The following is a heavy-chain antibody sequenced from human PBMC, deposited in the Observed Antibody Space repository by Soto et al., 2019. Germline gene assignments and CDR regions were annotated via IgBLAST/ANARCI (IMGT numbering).Heavy chain of an antibody. CDR3: ARGPKYQLGGFDY. CDR2: INHSGST. Sequence: SETLSLTCAVYGGSFSGYYWSWIRQPPGKGLEWIGEINHSGSTNYNPPLKSRVTISVDTSKNQFSLKLSSVTAADTAVYYCARGPKYQLGGFDYWGQGTLVTVSS. V-gene: IGHV4-34*01. J-gene: IGHJ4*02. D-gene: IGHD2-2*01. CDR1: GGSFSGYY.